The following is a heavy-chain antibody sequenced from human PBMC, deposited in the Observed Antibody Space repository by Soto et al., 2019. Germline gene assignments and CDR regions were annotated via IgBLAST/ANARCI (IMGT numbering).Heavy chain of an antibody. D-gene: IGHD3-22*01. CDR1: GGSISSYY. Sequence: PSETLSLTCTVSGGSISSYYWSWIRQPPGKGLEWIGSIYYSGTTNYNPSLRSRLTISVDTSKKQFSLQLSSVTAADTAVYFCARVLHFHGSTGYSYYFDYWGQGTLVTVSS. V-gene: IGHV4-59*12. J-gene: IGHJ4*02. CDR3: ARVLHFHGSTGYSYYFDY. CDR2: IYYSGTT.